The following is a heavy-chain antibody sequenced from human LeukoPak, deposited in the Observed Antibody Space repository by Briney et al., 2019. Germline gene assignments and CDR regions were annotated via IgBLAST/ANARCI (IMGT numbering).Heavy chain of an antibody. CDR2: IYYSGST. CDR1: GGSLSSSSYY. CDR3: ARDWVVAAAGTEYWFDP. J-gene: IGHJ5*02. V-gene: IGHV4-39*07. Sequence: SETLSLTCTVSGGSLSSSSYYWGWIRQPPGKGLAWIGWIYYSGSTYYNPSLKSRVTISVSTSKNQFSLNLCSVTAADTAVYYCARDWVVAAAGTEYWFDPWGQGTLVTVSS. D-gene: IGHD6-13*01.